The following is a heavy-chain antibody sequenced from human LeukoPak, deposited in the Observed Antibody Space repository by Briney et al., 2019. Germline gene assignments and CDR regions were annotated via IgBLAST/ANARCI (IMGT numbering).Heavy chain of an antibody. Sequence: GGSLRLSCAASGFTFSSYSMNWVRQAPGKGLEWVSYISSSGSTIYYADSVKGRFTISRDNAKNSLYLQMNSLRAEDTAVYYCALGELSFDYWGQGTLVTVSS. D-gene: IGHD3-10*01. J-gene: IGHJ4*02. CDR2: ISSSGSTI. V-gene: IGHV3-48*04. CDR1: GFTFSSYS. CDR3: ALGELSFDY.